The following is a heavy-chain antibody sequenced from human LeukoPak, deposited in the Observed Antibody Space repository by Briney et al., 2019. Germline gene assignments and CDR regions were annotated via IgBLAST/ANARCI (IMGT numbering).Heavy chain of an antibody. CDR3: TTDLEMATISTDY. D-gene: IGHD5-24*01. Sequence: GGSLRLSCAASGFTFSNAWMSWVRQAPGKGLEWVGRIKSKTDGGTTDYAAPVKCRFTISRDDTKNTLYLQMNSLKTEDTAVYYCTTDLEMATISTDYWGQGTLVTVSS. J-gene: IGHJ4*02. CDR1: GFTFSNAW. CDR2: IKSKTDGGTT. V-gene: IGHV3-15*01.